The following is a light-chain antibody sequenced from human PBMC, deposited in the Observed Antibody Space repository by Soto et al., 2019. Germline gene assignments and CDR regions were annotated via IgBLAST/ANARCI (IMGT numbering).Light chain of an antibody. CDR1: QSVLYNSNNKNY. J-gene: IGKJ2*01. CDR3: QQYYNTLPYT. V-gene: IGKV4-1*01. CDR2: WAS. Sequence: DIVMTQSPDSLAVSLGERATINCKSSQSVLYNSNNKNYFAWYQQKPGQPPTLLISWASTRESGVPDRFTGSGSGTDFTLTLSGLQAEDVAVYYCQQYYNTLPYTFGQGTKLEIK.